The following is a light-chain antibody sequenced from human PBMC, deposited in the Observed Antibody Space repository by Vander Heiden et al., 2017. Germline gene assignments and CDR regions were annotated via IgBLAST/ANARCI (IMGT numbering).Light chain of an antibody. CDR1: QSVLYSSNNKNY. J-gene: IGKJ4*01. V-gene: IGKV4-1*01. CDR2: WAS. Sequence: DIVMTQSPDSLAVSLGERATINCKSSQSVLYSSNNKNYLDWYQQKPGQPPKLLIYWASTRESGVPDRFSGRGSGTDFTLTISSLQAEDMAVYYCQQYESTPLTFGGGTKVEIK. CDR3: QQYESTPLT.